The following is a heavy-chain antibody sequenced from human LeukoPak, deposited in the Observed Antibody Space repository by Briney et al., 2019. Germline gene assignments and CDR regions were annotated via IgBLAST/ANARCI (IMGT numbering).Heavy chain of an antibody. Sequence: GGSLRPSCAASGFTFSSYSMNWVRQAPGKGLEWISYITGSSTTTHYADSVKGRFTISRDNAKNSLYLQMNSLRAEDTAVYSCASDRVCWGQGTLVTVSS. CDR1: GFTFSSYS. CDR2: ITGSSTTT. J-gene: IGHJ4*02. V-gene: IGHV3-48*04. CDR3: ASDRVC.